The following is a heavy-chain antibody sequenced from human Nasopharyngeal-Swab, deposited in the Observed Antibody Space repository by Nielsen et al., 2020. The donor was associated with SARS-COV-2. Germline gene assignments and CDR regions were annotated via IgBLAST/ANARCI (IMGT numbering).Heavy chain of an antibody. CDR1: GGSISSYY. D-gene: IGHD3-22*01. CDR3: ASVYYDSSGYYYWFDP. J-gene: IGHJ5*02. V-gene: IGHV4-59*01. CDR2: IHYSGST. Sequence: SETLSLTCTVSGGSISSYYWSWIRQPPGKGPEWIGYIHYSGSTNYNPPLKSRVTISIDTSKNQFSLKLSSVTAADTAVYYCASVYYDSSGYYYWFDPWGQGTLVTVSS.